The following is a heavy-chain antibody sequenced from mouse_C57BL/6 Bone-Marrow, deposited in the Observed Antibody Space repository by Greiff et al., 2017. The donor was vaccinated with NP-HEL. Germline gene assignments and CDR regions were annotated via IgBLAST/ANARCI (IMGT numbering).Heavy chain of an antibody. CDR1: GFTFTDYY. CDR2: IRNKANGYTT. V-gene: IGHV7-3*01. Sequence: EVHLVESGGGLVQPGGSLSLSCAASGFTFTDYYMSWVRQPPGKALEWLGFIRNKANGYTTEYSASVKGRFTISRDHSQSILYIQMNALRAEDSATYYCARYLRSAMDYWGQGTSVTVSS. CDR3: ARYLRSAMDY. J-gene: IGHJ4*01.